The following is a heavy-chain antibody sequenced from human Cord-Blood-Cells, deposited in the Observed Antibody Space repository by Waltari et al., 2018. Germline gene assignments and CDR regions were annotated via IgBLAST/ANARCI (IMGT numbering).Heavy chain of an antibody. J-gene: IGHJ6*02. Sequence: QVQLQESGPGLVKPSQTLSLTCTVSGGSISSGGYYWSWIRQHPGKGLEWIGYIYYSGSTDYTPSLKSRVTISVDTSKNQFSLKLSSVTAADTAVYYCASAKTDIVVVPAAMHYYYYYGMDVWGQGTTVTVSS. D-gene: IGHD2-2*01. CDR2: IYYSGST. CDR1: GGSISSGGYY. CDR3: ASAKTDIVVVPAAMHYYYYYGMDV. V-gene: IGHV4-31*03.